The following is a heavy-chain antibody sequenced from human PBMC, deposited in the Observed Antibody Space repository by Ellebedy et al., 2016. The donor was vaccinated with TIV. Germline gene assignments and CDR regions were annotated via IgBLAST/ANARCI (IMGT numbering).Heavy chain of an antibody. CDR2: IIPILTKT. V-gene: IGHV1-69*04. CDR1: GGSFSSYA. Sequence: AASVKVSCKASGGSFSSYAFSWVRQAPGRGLEWLGRIIPILTKTNYAQKFQGRVTFTADRSTSTAYMELSKLRSEDSAVYYCAFSEVPATPVHYYYGMDVWGQGTTVTVSS. CDR3: AFSEVPATPVHYYYGMDV. D-gene: IGHD1-1*01. J-gene: IGHJ6*02.